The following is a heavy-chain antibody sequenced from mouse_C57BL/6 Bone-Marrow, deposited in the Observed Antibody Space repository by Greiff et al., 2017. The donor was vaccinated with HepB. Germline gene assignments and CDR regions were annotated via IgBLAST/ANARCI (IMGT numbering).Heavy chain of an antibody. CDR2: IDPETGGT. D-gene: IGHD2-4*01. V-gene: IGHV1-15*01. Sequence: VQLQQSGAELVRPGASVTLSCKASGYTFTDYEMHWVKQTPVHGLEWIRAIDPETGGTAYNQKFKGKAILTADKSSSTAYMELRSLTSEDSAVYYCTRNDYGDYFDYWGQGTTLTVSS. CDR3: TRNDYGDYFDY. J-gene: IGHJ2*01. CDR1: GYTFTDYE.